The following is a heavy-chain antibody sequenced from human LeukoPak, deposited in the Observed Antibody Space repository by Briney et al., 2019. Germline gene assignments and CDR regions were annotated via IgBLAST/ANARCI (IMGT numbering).Heavy chain of an antibody. CDR2: IYYSGST. V-gene: IGHV4-61*01. CDR3: AREVVPAAIHNWFDP. J-gene: IGHJ5*02. D-gene: IGHD2-2*02. CDR1: GGSMNTVSYY. Sequence: PSETLSLTCAVSGGSMNTVSYYWSWIRQPPGKGLEWIGYIYYSGSTNYNPSLKSRVTISVDTSKNQFSLKLSSVTAADTAVYYCAREVVPAAIHNWFDPWGQGTLVTVSS.